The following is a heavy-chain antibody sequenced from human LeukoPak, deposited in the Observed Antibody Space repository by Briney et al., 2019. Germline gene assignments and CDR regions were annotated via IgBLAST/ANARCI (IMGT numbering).Heavy chain of an antibody. CDR3: ARGDYGDYVGVGFFDL. CDR1: GYTFSANSFTSYY. V-gene: IGHV1-46*01. D-gene: IGHD4-17*01. J-gene: IGHJ2*01. Sequence: ASVKVSCKASGYTFSANSFTSYYMHWVRQAPGQGLEWMGIINPIGGSTTYAQKFQGRVTMTRDMSTNTVYMDLSSLRSEDTAVYYCARGDYGDYVGVGFFDLWGRGTLVAVSS. CDR2: INPIGGST.